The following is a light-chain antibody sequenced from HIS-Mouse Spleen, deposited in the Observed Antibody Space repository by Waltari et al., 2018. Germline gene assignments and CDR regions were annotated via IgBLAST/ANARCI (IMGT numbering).Light chain of an antibody. V-gene: IGLV3-10*01. Sequence: SYELTQPPSVSVSPGQTARITCSGDALPKKYAYWYQQKSGQAPVLVIYEDSKRPSGIPVRFSGSSSGTRATWTISGAQVEDEADYYCYSTDSSGNHRVFGGGTKLTVL. CDR3: YSTDSSGNHRV. CDR1: ALPKKY. CDR2: EDS. J-gene: IGLJ3*02.